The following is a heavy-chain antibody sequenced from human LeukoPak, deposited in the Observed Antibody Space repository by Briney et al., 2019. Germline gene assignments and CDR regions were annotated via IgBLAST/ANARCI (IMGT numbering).Heavy chain of an antibody. D-gene: IGHD1-26*01. CDR3: ARRPPGSYGWYYFDY. CDR2: IYPGDSDT. Sequence: GESLKISCKGSGYSFTSYWIGWVRQMPGKGLEWMGIIYPGDSDTRYSPSFQGQVTISADKSISTAYLQWSSLKASDTAMYYCARRPPGSYGWYYFDYWGQGTLVTASS. J-gene: IGHJ4*02. CDR1: GYSFTSYW. V-gene: IGHV5-51*01.